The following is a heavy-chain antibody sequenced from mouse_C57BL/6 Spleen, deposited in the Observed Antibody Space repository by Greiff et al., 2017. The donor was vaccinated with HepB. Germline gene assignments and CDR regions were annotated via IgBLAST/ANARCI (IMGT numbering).Heavy chain of an antibody. CDR3: ARAITTVVAIYWYFDV. CDR2: INPSNGGT. Sequence: VQLQQPGTELVKPGASVKLSCKASGYTFTSYWMHWVKQRPGQGLEWIGNINPSNGGTNYNEKFKSKATLTVDKSSSTAYMQLSSLTSEDSAVYYCARAITTVVAIYWYFDVWGTGTTVTVSS. CDR1: GYTFTSYW. D-gene: IGHD1-1*01. V-gene: IGHV1-53*01. J-gene: IGHJ1*03.